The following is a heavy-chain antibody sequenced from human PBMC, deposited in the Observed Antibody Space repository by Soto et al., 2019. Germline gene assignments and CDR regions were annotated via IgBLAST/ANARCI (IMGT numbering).Heavy chain of an antibody. CDR2: INPSGGST. CDR1: GYTFTSYY. Sequence: GASVKVSCKASGYTFTSYYMHWVRQAPGQGLEWMGIINPSGGSTSYAQKFQGRVTMTRDTSTSTVYMELSSLRSEDTAVYYCARDDVDCISTSCYTYYGMDVWGQGTTVTVSS. V-gene: IGHV1-46*01. J-gene: IGHJ6*02. CDR3: ARDDVDCISTSCYTYYGMDV. D-gene: IGHD2-2*02.